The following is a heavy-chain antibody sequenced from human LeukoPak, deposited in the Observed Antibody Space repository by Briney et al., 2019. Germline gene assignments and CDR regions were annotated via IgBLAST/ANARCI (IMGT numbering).Heavy chain of an antibody. Sequence: GGSLRLSCAASGFTFSSYAMSWVRQAPGKGLEWVTAISGSGGSTYYADSVKGRFTISRDNSKNTLYLQMNSLRAEDTAVYYCARDRVTYSGSYGFDYWGQGTLVTVSS. CDR2: ISGSGGST. J-gene: IGHJ4*02. D-gene: IGHD1-26*01. CDR1: GFTFSSYA. CDR3: ARDRVTYSGSYGFDY. V-gene: IGHV3-23*01.